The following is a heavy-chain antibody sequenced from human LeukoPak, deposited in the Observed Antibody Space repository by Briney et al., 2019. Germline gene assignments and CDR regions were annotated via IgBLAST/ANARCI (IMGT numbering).Heavy chain of an antibody. CDR1: GFTFSSYG. CDR3: AKDLYSGYDGIDY. CDR2: ISYDGSNK. J-gene: IGHJ4*02. Sequence: GGSLRLSCAASGFTFSSYGMHWVRQAPGKGLEWVAVISYDGSNKYYADSVKGRFTISRDNSKNTLYLQMNSLRAEDTAVYCCAKDLYSGYDGIDYWGQGTLVTVSS. V-gene: IGHV3-30*18. D-gene: IGHD5-12*01.